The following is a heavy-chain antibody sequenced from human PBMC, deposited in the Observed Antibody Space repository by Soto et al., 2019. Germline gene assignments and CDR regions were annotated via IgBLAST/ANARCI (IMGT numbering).Heavy chain of an antibody. J-gene: IGHJ5*01. CDR3: ASMIGDPVLSFDS. Sequence: QVQLQESGPGLVKPSETLSLTCTVSGGSISSYYWSWIRQPPGKGLEWIGFIFYSGSTSYNPSLXXRXXISIDTSDYQFSLNLNSVPAADTAVYYCASMIGDPVLSFDSWGQGTLVAVSS. CDR2: IFYSGST. CDR1: GGSISSYY. V-gene: IGHV4-59*01. D-gene: IGHD3-10*02.